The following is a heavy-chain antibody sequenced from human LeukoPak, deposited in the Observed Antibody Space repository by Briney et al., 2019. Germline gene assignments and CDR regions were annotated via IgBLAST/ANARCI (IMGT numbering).Heavy chain of an antibody. CDR2: IYYSGST. J-gene: IGHJ6*03. V-gene: IGHV4-59*01. Sequence: PSETLSLTCAVYGGSFSGYYWSWIRQPPGKGLEWIGYIYYSGSTNYNPSLKSRVTISVDTSKNQFSLKLSSVTAADTAVYYCALSRDGYNLGYYYYYMDVWGKGTTVTVSS. D-gene: IGHD5-24*01. CDR3: ALSRDGYNLGYYYYYMDV. CDR1: GGSFSGYY.